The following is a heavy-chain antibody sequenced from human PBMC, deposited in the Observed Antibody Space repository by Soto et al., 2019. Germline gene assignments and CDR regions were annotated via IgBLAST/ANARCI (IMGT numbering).Heavy chain of an antibody. Sequence: PGGSLRLSCAASGFTLSSNSINGVRQAPGKGLEWVSYIIGIGVTKYYADSVKGRFTISRDNARNSLYLQMSSLRDEDTAVYYCARAIRGFSYVVDSWGQGTLVTVSS. J-gene: IGHJ4*02. CDR3: ARAIRGFSYVVDS. D-gene: IGHD5-18*01. CDR1: GFTLSSNS. V-gene: IGHV3-48*02. CDR2: IIGIGVTK.